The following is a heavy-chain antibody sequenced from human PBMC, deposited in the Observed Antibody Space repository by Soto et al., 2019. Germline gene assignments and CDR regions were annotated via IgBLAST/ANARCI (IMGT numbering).Heavy chain of an antibody. D-gene: IGHD2-21*02. CDR3: ARGGIAYCGGDCSFDY. V-gene: IGHV3-33*01. Sequence: QVQLVESGGGVVQPGRSLRLSCAASGFTFSSYGMHWVRQAPGKGLEWVAVIWYDGSNKYYADSVKGRFTISRDNSKNTLYLQMNSLRDEDTAVYYCARGGIAYCGGDCSFDYWGQGTLVTVSS. J-gene: IGHJ4*02. CDR2: IWYDGSNK. CDR1: GFTFSSYG.